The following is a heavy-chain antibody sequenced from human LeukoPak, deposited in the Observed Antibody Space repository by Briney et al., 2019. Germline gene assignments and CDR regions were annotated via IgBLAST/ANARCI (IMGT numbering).Heavy chain of an antibody. D-gene: IGHD6-13*01. V-gene: IGHV4-59*12. CDR1: GGSISSYY. Sequence: PSETLSLTCNVSGGSISSYYWSWIRQPPGKGLEWIGYIYYSGSTNYNPSLKSRVTISVDTSKNQFSLKLSSVTAADTAVYYCARDADSSSWYRIYWGQGTLVTVSS. CDR2: IYYSGST. J-gene: IGHJ4*02. CDR3: ARDADSSSWYRIY.